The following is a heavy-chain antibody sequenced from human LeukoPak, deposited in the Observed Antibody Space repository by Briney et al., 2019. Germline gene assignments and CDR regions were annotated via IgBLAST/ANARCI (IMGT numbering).Heavy chain of an antibody. D-gene: IGHD6-13*01. Sequence: SVKVSCKASGGTFSSYAISWVRQAPGQGLEWMGRIIPILGIANYAQKFQGRVTITTDESTSTAYMELSSLRSEDTAVYYCAYIAAPSYYYYMDVWGKGTTVTVSS. J-gene: IGHJ6*03. V-gene: IGHV1-69*04. CDR3: AYIAAPSYYYYMDV. CDR1: GGTFSSYA. CDR2: IIPILGIA.